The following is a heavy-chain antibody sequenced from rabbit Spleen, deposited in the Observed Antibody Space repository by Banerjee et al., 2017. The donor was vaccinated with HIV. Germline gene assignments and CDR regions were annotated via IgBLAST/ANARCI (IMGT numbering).Heavy chain of an antibody. V-gene: IGHV1S45*01. CDR2: IYAGSSGST. Sequence: QEQLVESGGDLVKPGTSLTLTCTASGFSFSSSYYMCWVRQAPGKGLECIACIYAGSSGSTYYANWAKGRFTVSKASSTTVTLQMTSLTAADTATYFCGRGVGYSVYRLWGPGTLVTVS. CDR1: GFSFSSSYY. J-gene: IGHJ4*01. CDR3: GRGVGYSVYRL. D-gene: IGHD7-1*01.